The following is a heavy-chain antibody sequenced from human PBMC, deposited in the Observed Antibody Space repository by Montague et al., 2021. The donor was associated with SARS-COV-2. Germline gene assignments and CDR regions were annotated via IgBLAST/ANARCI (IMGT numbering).Heavy chain of an antibody. CDR3: ARHGVGCEFGGHNWCTDAFDI. Sequence: SETLSLTCTVSRDSVSSGSYYWSWIRQPPGKGLEWIAYIHNTGNTKYNPSLSGRVTISIDTSKNQFSLKMSSVTAADTAVYYCARHGVGCEFGGHNWCTDAFDIWGQGTVVTVSS. CDR2: IHNTGNT. J-gene: IGHJ3*02. CDR1: RDSVSSGSYY. V-gene: IGHV4-61*01. D-gene: IGHD5-24*01.